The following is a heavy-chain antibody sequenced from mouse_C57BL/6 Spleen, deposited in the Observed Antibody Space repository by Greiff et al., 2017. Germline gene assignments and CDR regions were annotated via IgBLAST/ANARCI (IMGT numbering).Heavy chain of an antibody. D-gene: IGHD2-5*01. Sequence: QVQLKQSGAELMKPGASVKLSCKATGYTFTGYWIEWVKQRPGHGLEWIGEILPGSGSTNYNEKFKGKATFTADTSSNTAYMQLSSLTTEDSAIYYCARREDSNYVVYWYFDVWGTGTTVTVSS. J-gene: IGHJ1*03. CDR1: GYTFTGYW. CDR2: ILPGSGST. CDR3: ARREDSNYVVYWYFDV. V-gene: IGHV1-9*01.